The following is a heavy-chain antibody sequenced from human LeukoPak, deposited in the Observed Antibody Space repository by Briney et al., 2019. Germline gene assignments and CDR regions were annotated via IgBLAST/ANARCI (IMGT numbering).Heavy chain of an antibody. Sequence: PGGSLRLSCAASGFTFSSYEMNWVRQAPGKGQEWVSSISSSSSYIYYADSVKGRFTISRDNAKNSLYLQMNSLRAEDTAVYYCARDRSTVTTGWFDPWGQGTLVTVSS. CDR3: ARDRSTVTTGWFDP. J-gene: IGHJ5*02. V-gene: IGHV3-21*01. CDR2: ISSSSSYI. D-gene: IGHD4-17*01. CDR1: GFTFSSYE.